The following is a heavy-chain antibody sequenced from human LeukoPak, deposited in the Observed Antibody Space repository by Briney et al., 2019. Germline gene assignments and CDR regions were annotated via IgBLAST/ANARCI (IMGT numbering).Heavy chain of an antibody. V-gene: IGHV4-59*08. CDR2: IYSSGST. J-gene: IGHJ3*02. CDR1: GGSISSYY. Sequence: PSESLSLTCTVSGGSISSYYWSWIRQPPGKGLEWIGYIYSSGSTNYSPSLKSRVTISVDTSKNQFSLKLYSVTAADTAVYYCARRYSGYGNAFDIWGQGTMVTVSS. CDR3: ARRYSGYGNAFDI. D-gene: IGHD5-12*01.